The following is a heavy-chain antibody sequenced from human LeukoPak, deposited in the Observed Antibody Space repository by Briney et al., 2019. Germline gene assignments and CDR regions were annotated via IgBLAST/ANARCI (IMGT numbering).Heavy chain of an antibody. D-gene: IGHD3-10*01. CDR1: GFTFGDYA. Sequence: GGSLRLSCRASGFTFGDYAMSWFRQAPGKGLEWVGFIRSKAYGGTTEYAASVSGRFTVSRDDSKNTLYLQMNSLKTEDTAVYYCTTDYYGSGSYPDAFDIWGRGTMVTVSS. V-gene: IGHV3-49*03. CDR3: TTDYYGSGSYPDAFDI. J-gene: IGHJ3*02. CDR2: IRSKAYGGTT.